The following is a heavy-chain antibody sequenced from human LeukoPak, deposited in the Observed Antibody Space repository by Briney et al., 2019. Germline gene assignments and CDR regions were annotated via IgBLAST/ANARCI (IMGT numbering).Heavy chain of an antibody. CDR1: GYSFTTYW. Sequence: GEYLKISCKGSGYSFTTYWIGWVRQMHGKGLELMGIINPGDSDTRYSPSFQGQVTISADKSISTTYLQWSSLKASDTAMYYCARRRVGYSYGEFDYWGQGTLVTVSS. V-gene: IGHV5-51*01. J-gene: IGHJ4*02. CDR3: ARRRVGYSYGEFDY. D-gene: IGHD5-18*01. CDR2: INPGDSDT.